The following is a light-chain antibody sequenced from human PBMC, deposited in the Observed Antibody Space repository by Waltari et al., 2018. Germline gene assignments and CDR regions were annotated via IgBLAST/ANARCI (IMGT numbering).Light chain of an antibody. J-gene: IGLJ2*01. CDR3: QSADDSGTYVV. Sequence: SYELTQPPSESVSPGQTANITCSGEALPRQYVYWYQQKSGQAPLLVIFKDTERPSGIPERFYGATSGTTVTLTIRGVQAEDEAEYFCQSADDSGTYVVFGGGTRLTIL. CDR2: KDT. CDR1: ALPRQY. V-gene: IGLV3-25*03.